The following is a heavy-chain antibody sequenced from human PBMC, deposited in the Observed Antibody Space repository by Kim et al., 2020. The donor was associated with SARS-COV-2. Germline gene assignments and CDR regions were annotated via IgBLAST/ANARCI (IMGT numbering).Heavy chain of an antibody. J-gene: IGHJ6*02. CDR3: AKDLWGYSGMDV. CDR2: ISHDASST. CDR1: GFTFSSCA. Sequence: GGSLRLSCAASGFTFSSCAMTWVRQTPGKGLEWVASISHDASSTHYAGSVKARFTISRDDSKNTVYLRLNSLRAEDTALYYCAKDLWGYSGMDVGGQGTTVTVSS. V-gene: IGHV3-23*01. D-gene: IGHD2-2*02.